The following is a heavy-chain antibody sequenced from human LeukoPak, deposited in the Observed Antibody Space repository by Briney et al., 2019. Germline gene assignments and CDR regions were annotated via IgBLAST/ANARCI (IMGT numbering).Heavy chain of an antibody. CDR2: INKDGSVQ. CDR3: AKVPRGCSSTSCYTGYYFDY. D-gene: IGHD2-2*02. Sequence: PGGSLRLSCAASGFTFSSYWMTWVRQAPGKGLEWVANINKDGSVQNYVDSVKGRFTISRDNSKNTLYLQMNSLRAEDTAVYYCAKVPRGCSSTSCYTGYYFDYWGQGTLVTVSS. V-gene: IGHV3-7*01. J-gene: IGHJ4*02. CDR1: GFTFSSYW.